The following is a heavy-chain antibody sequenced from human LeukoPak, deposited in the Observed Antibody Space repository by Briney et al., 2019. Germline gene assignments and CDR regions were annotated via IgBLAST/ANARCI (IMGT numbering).Heavy chain of an antibody. CDR3: AREIVGGFNPGAF. V-gene: IGHV4-4*02. D-gene: IGHD1-14*01. CDR1: LDSTTSNF. CDR2: LHRSGST. J-gene: IGHJ4*02. Sequence: PSETLSLTCTVSLDSTTSNFWSWVRQPPGKGLEWIGELHRSGSTNYNLSLQSRVTISIDRSKIQIALELSSVTAADTAVYYCAREIVGGFNPGAFWGQGTLVTVSS.